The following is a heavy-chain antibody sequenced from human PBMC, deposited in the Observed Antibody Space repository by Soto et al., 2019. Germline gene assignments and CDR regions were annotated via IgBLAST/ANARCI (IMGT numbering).Heavy chain of an antibody. CDR2: FYYSGTT. J-gene: IGHJ4*02. CDR1: GDSVTDYY. Sequence: KPSETQSLTCSVAGDSVTDYYWNWVRRTPGKALEWIGYFYYSGTTNYNPSLKGRASISVHTSKNQFSLKLTSVTAADTAVYYCIRGGVAAPPHFQFWGPGELVTVSS. CDR3: IRGGVAAPPHFQF. V-gene: IGHV4-59*02. D-gene: IGHD3-16*01.